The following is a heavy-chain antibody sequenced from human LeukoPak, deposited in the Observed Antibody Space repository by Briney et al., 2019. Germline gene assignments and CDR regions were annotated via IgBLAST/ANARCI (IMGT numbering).Heavy chain of an antibody. D-gene: IGHD3-10*01. V-gene: IGHV1-8*01. Sequence: ASVKVSCKASGYTFTSYDINWVRQATGQGLEWMGWMNPNSGNTGYAQKFQGRVTMTRNTSISTAYMELNSLRAEDTALYYCAKTISSGSQPDYWGQGTLVTVSS. CDR1: GYTFTSYD. CDR3: AKTISSGSQPDY. J-gene: IGHJ4*02. CDR2: MNPNSGNT.